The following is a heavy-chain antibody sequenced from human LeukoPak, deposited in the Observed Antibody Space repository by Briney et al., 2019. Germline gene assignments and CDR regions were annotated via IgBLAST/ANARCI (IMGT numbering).Heavy chain of an antibody. Sequence: ASVKVSCKASGYAFTSYGISWVRQAPGQGLEWRGWISAYNGNTNYAQKLQGRVTMTTDTSTSTAYMELRSLRSDDTAVYYCAGEPLAAAMGTLSGAWGQGTLVTVSS. V-gene: IGHV1-18*01. CDR3: AGEPLAAAMGTLSGA. D-gene: IGHD5-18*01. CDR2: ISAYNGNT. CDR1: GYAFTSYG. J-gene: IGHJ5*02.